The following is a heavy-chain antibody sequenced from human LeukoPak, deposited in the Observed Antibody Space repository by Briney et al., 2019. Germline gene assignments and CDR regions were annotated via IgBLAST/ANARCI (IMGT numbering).Heavy chain of an antibody. CDR2: ISSSSSYI. CDR1: GFTFSSYS. V-gene: IGHV3-21*01. CDR3: ARVRLTRAALRGIAVAGPTDY. D-gene: IGHD6-19*01. J-gene: IGHJ4*02. Sequence: PGGSLRLSCAASGFTFSSYSMNWVRQAPGKGLEWVSSISSSSSYIYYADSVKGRFTISRDNAKNSLYLQMNSLRAEDTAVYYCARVRLTRAALRGIAVAGPTDYWGQGTLVTVSS.